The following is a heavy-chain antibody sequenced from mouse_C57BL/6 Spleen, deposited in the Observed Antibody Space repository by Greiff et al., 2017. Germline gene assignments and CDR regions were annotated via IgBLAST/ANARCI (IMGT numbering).Heavy chain of an antibody. V-gene: IGHV1-82*01. CDR3: GTVVAKDAMDY. CDR2: IYPGDGDT. J-gene: IGHJ4*01. D-gene: IGHD1-1*01. Sequence: VQLQQSGPELVKPGASVKISCKASGYAFSSSWMNWVKQRPGKGLEWIGRIYPGDGDTNYNGKFKGKATLTADESSSTAYMQLSSLTSEDAAVYFCGTVVAKDAMDYWGQGTSVTVSS. CDR1: GYAFSSSW.